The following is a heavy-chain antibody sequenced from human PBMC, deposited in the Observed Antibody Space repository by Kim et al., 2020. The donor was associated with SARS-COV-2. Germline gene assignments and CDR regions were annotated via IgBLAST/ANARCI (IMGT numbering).Heavy chain of an antibody. Sequence: GESLKISCKGSGYSFTSYWISWVRQMPGKGLEWMGRIDPSDSYTNYSPSFQGHVTISADKSISTAYLQWSSLKASDTAMYYCARQGFGELLFDYWGQGTLVTVSS. CDR1: GYSFTSYW. CDR2: IDPSDSYT. J-gene: IGHJ4*02. CDR3: ARQGFGELLFDY. V-gene: IGHV5-10-1*01. D-gene: IGHD3-10*01.